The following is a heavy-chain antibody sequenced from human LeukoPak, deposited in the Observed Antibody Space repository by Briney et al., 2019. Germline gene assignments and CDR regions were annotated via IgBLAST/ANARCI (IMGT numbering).Heavy chain of an antibody. D-gene: IGHD4-17*01. J-gene: IGHJ4*02. Sequence: GGSLRLSCAAFGFTFSSYEVNWVRQAPGKGLEWVSYISRSGGPIYYADSVKGRFTISRDSAENSLYLQMNSLRAEDTAVYYCATSMMTTVTTGYFDYWGQGTLVTVSS. CDR1: GFTFSSYE. CDR2: ISRSGGPI. V-gene: IGHV3-48*03. CDR3: ATSMMTTVTTGYFDY.